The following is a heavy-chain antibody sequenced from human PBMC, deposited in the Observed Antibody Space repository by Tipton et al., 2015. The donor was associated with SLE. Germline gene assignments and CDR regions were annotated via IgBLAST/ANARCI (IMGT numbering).Heavy chain of an antibody. Sequence: SLRRSCAASGFTVSYDYMTWVRQAPGKGLEWVSSINSAAGTYYADSVKGRFVISRENSKNTLYLQMNSLRAEDTAVYYCAREGRGSYFEYWGQGTLVTVSS. CDR2: INSAAGT. CDR1: GFTVSYDY. CDR3: AREGRGSYFEY. V-gene: IGHV3-66*01. D-gene: IGHD3-10*01. J-gene: IGHJ4*02.